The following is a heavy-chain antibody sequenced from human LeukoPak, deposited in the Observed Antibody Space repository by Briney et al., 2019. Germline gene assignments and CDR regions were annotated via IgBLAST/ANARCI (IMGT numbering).Heavy chain of an antibody. CDR2: LYSSGGE. V-gene: IGHV3-66*01. CDR1: GFPVSVNY. CDR3: ARAKNPYEHCSSTSCYYYYYGMDV. Sequence: GGSLRLSCVASGFPVSVNYMSWVRQAPGKGLEWVSVLYSSGGENYADSVKGRFTISRDNSENTLHLQMNSLRAEDTAVYYCARAKNPYEHCSSTSCYYYYYGMDVWGQGTTVTVSS. J-gene: IGHJ6*02. D-gene: IGHD2-2*01.